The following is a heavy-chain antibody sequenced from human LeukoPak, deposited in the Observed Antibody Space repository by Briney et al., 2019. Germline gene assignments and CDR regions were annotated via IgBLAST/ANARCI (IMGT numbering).Heavy chain of an antibody. Sequence: PSETLSLTCTVSGGSISSYYWSWIRQPPGKGLEWIGYIYYSGSTNYNPSLKSRVTISVDTSKNQFSLKLSSVTAADTAVYYCARGGGLAAADDAFDIWGQGTMVTVSS. CDR2: IYYSGST. CDR3: ARGGGLAAADDAFDI. CDR1: GGSISSYY. J-gene: IGHJ3*02. V-gene: IGHV4-59*01. D-gene: IGHD6-13*01.